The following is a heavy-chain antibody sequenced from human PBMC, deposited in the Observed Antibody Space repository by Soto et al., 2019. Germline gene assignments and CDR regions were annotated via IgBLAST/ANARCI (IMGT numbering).Heavy chain of an antibody. D-gene: IGHD5-12*01. CDR2: MYPGDSDT. V-gene: IGHV5-51*01. CDR1: GYNFVKYW. J-gene: IGHJ4*02. CDR3: ARHQADGYNYGPLGY. Sequence: GESLKISCKASGYNFVKYWIAWVRQIPGKGLEWMGFMYPGDSDTRYSPSFQGQVTISADKSIGTAYLQWNSLKTSDTATYYCARHQADGYNYGPLGYWGQGTLVTVSS.